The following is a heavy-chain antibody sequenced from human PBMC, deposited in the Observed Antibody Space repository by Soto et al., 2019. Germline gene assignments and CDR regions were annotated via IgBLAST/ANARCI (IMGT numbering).Heavy chain of an antibody. J-gene: IGHJ4*02. CDR3: ARLGLVREIDY. CDR2: VHSRGDT. Sequence: PSETLSLTCDVSGGSMNSAGYCWGWIRQPPGKGLEWIGYVHSRGDTFYNPSLKSRVTVSVDRSNDRFSLILRSVTAADTAVYYCARLGLVREIDYWGQGILVTVSS. D-gene: IGHD3-10*01. V-gene: IGHV4-30-2*01. CDR1: GGSMNSAGYC.